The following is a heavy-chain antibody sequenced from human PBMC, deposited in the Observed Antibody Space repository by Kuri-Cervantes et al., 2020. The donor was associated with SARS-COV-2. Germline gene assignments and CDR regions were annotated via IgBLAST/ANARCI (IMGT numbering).Heavy chain of an antibody. Sequence: GESLKISCAASGFTFSSYGMHWVRQAPGKGLEWVAVISYDGSNKYYADSVKGRFTISRDNSKNTLYLQMNSLRAEDTAVYYCAKDRIGVFGVEYYYGMDVWGQGTTVTDSS. V-gene: IGHV3-30*18. CDR3: AKDRIGVFGVEYYYGMDV. CDR2: ISYDGSNK. J-gene: IGHJ6*02. CDR1: GFTFSSYG. D-gene: IGHD3-3*01.